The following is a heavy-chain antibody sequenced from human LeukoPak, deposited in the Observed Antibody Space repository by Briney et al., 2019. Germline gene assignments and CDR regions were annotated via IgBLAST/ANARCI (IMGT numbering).Heavy chain of an antibody. CDR2: IKQDESEK. V-gene: IGHV3-7*01. CDR3: ARASVTVTTGHNAFDI. D-gene: IGHD4-11*01. J-gene: IGHJ3*02. CDR1: GFTFSSYS. Sequence: PGGSLRLSCAASGFTFSSYSMNWVRQAPGKGLEWVANIKQDESEKYYVDSVKGRFTISRDNAKNSVYLQTNSLRAEDTAVYYCARASVTVTTGHNAFDIWGQGTMVTVSS.